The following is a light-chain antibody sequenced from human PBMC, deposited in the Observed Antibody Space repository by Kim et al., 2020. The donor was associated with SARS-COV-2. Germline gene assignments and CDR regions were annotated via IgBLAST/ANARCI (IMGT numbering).Light chain of an antibody. J-gene: IGLJ1*01. CDR2: YDS. CDR1: DIGSKS. V-gene: IGLV3-21*04. CDR3: QVWDSSGDHPYV. Sequence: SYELTQPPSVSVAPGKTARITCGGNDIGSKSVHWYQQKPGRAPVLVIFYDSDRPSGIPERFSASNSGNTATLTISRVEAGDEADFYCQVWDSSGDHPYVFGTGTKVTVL.